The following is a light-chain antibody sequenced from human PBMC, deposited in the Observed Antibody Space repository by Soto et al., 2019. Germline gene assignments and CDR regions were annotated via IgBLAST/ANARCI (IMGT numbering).Light chain of an antibody. V-gene: IGLV1-47*01. Sequence: QSALTQPPSASGTPGQRVTISCSGSSSNIGSNYVYWYQQLPGTAPKLLIYRNNQRPSGVPDRISGSKSGTSASQAISGLRSEDEADYYCAAWDDSLSGSYVFGTGTKVTVL. CDR3: AAWDDSLSGSYV. J-gene: IGLJ1*01. CDR2: RNN. CDR1: SSNIGSNY.